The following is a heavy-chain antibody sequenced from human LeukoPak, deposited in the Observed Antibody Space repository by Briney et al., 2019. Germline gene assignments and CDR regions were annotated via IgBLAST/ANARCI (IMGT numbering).Heavy chain of an antibody. CDR2: IYTDGRT. D-gene: IGHD3-10*01. V-gene: IGHV3-66*01. Sequence: GGSLRLSCAASGFTVTSNYMSWVRQTPGQGRLEWVSVIYTDGRTFYTGSVTGRFTISRDNSKNTLYLQMNSLRAEDTAVYYCARGQIYGTGSYIFDHWGQGTLVTVSS. CDR1: GFTVTSNY. CDR3: ARGQIYGTGSYIFDH. J-gene: IGHJ4*02.